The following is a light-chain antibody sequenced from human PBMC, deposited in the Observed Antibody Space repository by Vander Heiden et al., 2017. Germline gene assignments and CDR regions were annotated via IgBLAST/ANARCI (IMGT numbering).Light chain of an antibody. V-gene: IGKV1-5*03. CDR3: QQCNTLS. CDR1: QSISTW. J-gene: IGKJ4*01. Sequence: DIQMTQSPSILSASVGDRVSITCRASQSISTWLAWYQQKPGEDPKLLIYKASVLETMVPARFSGSGSGTEFTLTISSLQPDDFATYYCQQCNTLSFGGGTKVEIK. CDR2: KAS.